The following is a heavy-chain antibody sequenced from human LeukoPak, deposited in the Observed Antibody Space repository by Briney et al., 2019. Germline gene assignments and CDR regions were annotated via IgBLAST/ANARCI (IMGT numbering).Heavy chain of an antibody. J-gene: IGHJ4*02. CDR3: ATTGSGSWTDLDS. CDR2: INPNSGGT. CDR1: GSGYTFTDYY. Sequence: GASVKVSCKASGSGYTFTDYYLHWVRQAPGQGLEWMGWINPNSGGTNYAQKFQGRVTMTRDTSISTAYMELTSLRSDDAAVYYCATTGSGSWTDLDSWGQGTLLTV. V-gene: IGHV1-2*02. D-gene: IGHD1-26*01.